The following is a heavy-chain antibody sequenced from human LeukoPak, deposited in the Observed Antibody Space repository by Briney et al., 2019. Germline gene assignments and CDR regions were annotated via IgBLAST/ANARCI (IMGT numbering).Heavy chain of an antibody. CDR2: ILYDGSNK. D-gene: IGHD5-24*01. CDR1: GFTFSSYA. J-gene: IGHJ3*02. CDR3: ARGGVKRWLQLLQLPRKALMRDAFDI. V-gene: IGHV3-30*04. Sequence: PGGSLRLSCAASGFTFSSYAMHWVRQAPGKGLEWVAVILYDGSNKYYADSVKGRFTISRDNSKNTLYLQMNSLRAEDTAVYYCARGGVKRWLQLLQLPRKALMRDAFDIWGQGTMVTVSS.